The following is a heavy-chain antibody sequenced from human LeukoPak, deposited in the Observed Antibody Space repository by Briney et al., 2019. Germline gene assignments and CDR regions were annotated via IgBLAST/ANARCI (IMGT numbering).Heavy chain of an antibody. Sequence: GGSLRLSCAASGFTFSSYWMSWVRQAPGKGLEWVANIKQDGSEKYYVDSVKGRFTISRDNAKNSLYLQMNSLRAEDTAVYYCARYGGRGYYYYMDVWGKGTTVTVSS. CDR2: IKQDGSEK. CDR3: ARYGGRGYYYYMDV. J-gene: IGHJ6*03. V-gene: IGHV3-7*01. CDR1: GFTFSSYW. D-gene: IGHD3-10*01.